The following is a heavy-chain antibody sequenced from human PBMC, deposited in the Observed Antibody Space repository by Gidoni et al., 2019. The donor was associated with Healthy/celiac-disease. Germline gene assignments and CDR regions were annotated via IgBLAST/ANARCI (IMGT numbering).Heavy chain of an antibody. D-gene: IGHD3-3*01. V-gene: IGHV3-48*03. CDR2: ISSSGSTI. CDR3: ARDARSGYYYDY. Sequence: EVQLVESGGGLVQPGGSLILSCAASGFTFSSYDMNWVRQAPGKGLEWVSYISSSGSTIYYADSVKGRFTISRDNAKNSLYLQMNSLRAEDTAGYYCARDARSGYYYDYWGQGTLVTVSS. CDR1: GFTFSSYD. J-gene: IGHJ4*02.